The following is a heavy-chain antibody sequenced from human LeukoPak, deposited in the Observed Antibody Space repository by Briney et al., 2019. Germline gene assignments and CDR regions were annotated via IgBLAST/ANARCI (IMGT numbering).Heavy chain of an antibody. V-gene: IGHV3-13*01. J-gene: IGHJ4*02. D-gene: IGHD1-26*01. Sequence: GGSLRLSCAAPGFTFSNYAMHWVRQATGKGLEWVSAIGTAGDTFYPGPVKGRFTISRENAKNSLYLQMNSLRAEDTAVYYCARQMTPHGNFDYWGQGTLVTVSS. CDR1: GFTFSNYA. CDR3: ARQMTPHGNFDY. CDR2: IGTAGDT.